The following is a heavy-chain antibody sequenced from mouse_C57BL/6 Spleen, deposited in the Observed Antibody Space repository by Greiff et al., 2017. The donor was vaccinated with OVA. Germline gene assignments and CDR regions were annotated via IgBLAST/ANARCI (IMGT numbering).Heavy chain of an antibody. J-gene: IGHJ2*01. CDR1: GFTFSSYG. CDR3: ASHGSSYVSYFDY. CDR2: ISSGGSYT. D-gene: IGHD1-1*01. Sequence: EVQLQESGGDLVKPGGSLKLSCAASGFTFSSYGMSWVRQTPDKRLEWVATISSGGSYTYYPDSVKGRFTISRDNAKNTLYLQMSSLKSEDTAMYYCASHGSSYVSYFDYWGQGTTLTVSS. V-gene: IGHV5-6*01.